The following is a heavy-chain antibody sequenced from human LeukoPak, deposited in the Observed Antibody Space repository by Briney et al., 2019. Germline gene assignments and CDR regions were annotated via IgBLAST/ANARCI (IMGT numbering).Heavy chain of an antibody. J-gene: IGHJ4*02. CDR2: IWYDGSNK. Sequence: PGGSLRLSCAASRFTFSNYGMHWVRQAPGKGLEWVAVIWYDGSNKYYADSVKGRFTISRDNSKNTLYLQMNSLRAEDTAVYYCATAYKYYFDYWGQGTLVTVSS. CDR3: ATAYKYYFDY. D-gene: IGHD1-14*01. CDR1: RFTFSNYG. V-gene: IGHV3-33*01.